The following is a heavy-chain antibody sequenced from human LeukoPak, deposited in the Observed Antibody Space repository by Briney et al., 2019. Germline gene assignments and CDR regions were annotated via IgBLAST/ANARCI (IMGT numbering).Heavy chain of an antibody. D-gene: IGHD1-7*01. CDR3: AKDNWNYFSVRYYYYMDV. CDR1: GFTFSSYW. V-gene: IGHV3-7*01. Sequence: GGSLRLPCAASGFTFSSYWMSWVRQAPGKGLEWVANIKQDGSEKYYVDSVKGRFTISRDNAKNSLYLQMNSLRAEDTAVYYCAKDNWNYFSVRYYYYMDVWGKGTTVTVSS. J-gene: IGHJ6*03. CDR2: IKQDGSEK.